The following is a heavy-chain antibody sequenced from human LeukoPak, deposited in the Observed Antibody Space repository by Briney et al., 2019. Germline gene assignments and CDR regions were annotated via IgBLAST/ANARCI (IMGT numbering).Heavy chain of an antibody. D-gene: IGHD2-15*01. CDR2: IYSNNGGT. V-gene: IGHV1-2*02. J-gene: IGHJ4*02. Sequence: GASVKVSCKASGYTFTGYYIHWVRQAPGQGLEWMGWIYSNNGGTDYAQKFQGRVTMTRDTSISTAYMEVSRVRSDDTAVYYCARGFQTGDMTTFAHWGQGTLVTVSS. CDR3: ARGFQTGDMTTFAH. CDR1: GYTFTGYY.